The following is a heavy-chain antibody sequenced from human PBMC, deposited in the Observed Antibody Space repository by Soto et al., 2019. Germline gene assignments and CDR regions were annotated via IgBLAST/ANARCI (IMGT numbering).Heavy chain of an antibody. D-gene: IGHD3-3*01. Sequence: GGSLRLSCAASGFTFDDYAMHWVRQAPGKGLEWVSGISWNSGSIGYADSVKGRFTISRDNAKNSLYLQMNSLRAEDTALYYCAKLADFWSGYPDYWGQGTLVTVSS. CDR2: ISWNSGSI. J-gene: IGHJ4*02. CDR3: AKLADFWSGYPDY. V-gene: IGHV3-9*01. CDR1: GFTFDDYA.